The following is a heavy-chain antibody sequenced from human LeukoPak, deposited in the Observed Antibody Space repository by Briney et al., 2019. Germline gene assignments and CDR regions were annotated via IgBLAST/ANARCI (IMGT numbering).Heavy chain of an antibody. CDR3: ASSEVLWFGELSAF. J-gene: IGHJ4*02. V-gene: IGHV3-66*01. Sequence: GGSLRLSCAASRFTFSTYWMSWVRQAPGKGLEWVSVIYSGGSTYYADSVKGRFTISRDNSKNTLYLQMNSLRAEDTAVYYCASSEVLWFGELSAFWGQGTLVAVSS. CDR2: IYSGGST. D-gene: IGHD3-10*01. CDR1: RFTFSTYW.